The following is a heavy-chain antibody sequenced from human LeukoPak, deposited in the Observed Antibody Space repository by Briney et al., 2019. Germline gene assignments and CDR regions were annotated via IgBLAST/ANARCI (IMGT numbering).Heavy chain of an antibody. Sequence: SETLSLTCTVSGGSISSYYWSWIRQPPGQGLEWIGYIYYSGSTNYNPSLKSRVTISVDTSKNQFSLKLSSVTAADTAVYYCARVNGYYGYWYFDLWGRGTLVTVSS. CDR3: ARVNGYYGYWYFDL. V-gene: IGHV4-59*01. CDR2: IYYSGST. J-gene: IGHJ2*01. D-gene: IGHD3-22*01. CDR1: GGSISSYY.